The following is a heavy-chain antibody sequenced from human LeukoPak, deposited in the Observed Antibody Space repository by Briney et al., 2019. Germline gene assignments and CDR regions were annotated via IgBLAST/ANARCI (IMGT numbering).Heavy chain of an antibody. V-gene: IGHV4-34*01. CDR3: ARVVQLDYNWFDP. CDR2: INHSGST. Sequence: EPSETLSLTCAVYGGSFSGYYWSWIRQPPGKGLEWIGEINHSGSTNYNPSLKSRVTISVDTSKNQFPLKLSSVTAADTAVYYCARVVQLDYNWFDPWGQGTLVTVSS. J-gene: IGHJ5*02. CDR1: GGSFSGYY. D-gene: IGHD1-1*01.